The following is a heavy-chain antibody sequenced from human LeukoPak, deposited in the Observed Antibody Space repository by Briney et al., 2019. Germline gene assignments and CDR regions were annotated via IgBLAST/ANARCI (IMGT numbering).Heavy chain of an antibody. J-gene: IGHJ4*02. CDR2: ISGSGDST. CDR3: ARDYDSSGYYDY. Sequence: GETLRLSCAASGFTFSSYGMSWVRQAPGKGLEWVSAISGSGDSTYYADSVKGRFTISRDNAKNSLYLQMNSLRAEDTAVYYCARDYDSSGYYDYWGQGTLVTVSS. D-gene: IGHD3-22*01. V-gene: IGHV3-23*01. CDR1: GFTFSSYG.